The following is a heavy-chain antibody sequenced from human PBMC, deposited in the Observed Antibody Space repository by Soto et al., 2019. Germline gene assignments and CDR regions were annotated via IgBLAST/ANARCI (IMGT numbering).Heavy chain of an antibody. D-gene: IGHD3-10*01. Sequence: EVQLVESGGGLVQPGGSLRLSCAASGFIFSRYEMNWVRQAPGKGLEWVSYISSSGSTIYYANSVKVRFTISRDNAKNSLYLQMNSMSGDDTAVDNCARGGYYGSYYYGMDVGGQGSTV. J-gene: IGHJ6*02. CDR2: ISSSGSTI. V-gene: IGHV3-48*03. CDR3: ARGGYYGSYYYGMDV. CDR1: GFIFSRYE.